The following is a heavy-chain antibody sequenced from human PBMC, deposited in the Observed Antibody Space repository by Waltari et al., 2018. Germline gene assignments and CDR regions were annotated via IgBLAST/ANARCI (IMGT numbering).Heavy chain of an antibody. D-gene: IGHD3-10*01. V-gene: IGHV4-59*01. CDR2: IYYSGST. Sequence: YWSWIRQPPGKGLEWIGYIYYSGSTNYNPSLKSRVTISVDTSKNQFSLKLSSVTAADTAVYYCARAAGFGAFDYWGQGTLVTVSS. J-gene: IGHJ4*02. CDR1: Y. CDR3: ARAAGFGAFDY.